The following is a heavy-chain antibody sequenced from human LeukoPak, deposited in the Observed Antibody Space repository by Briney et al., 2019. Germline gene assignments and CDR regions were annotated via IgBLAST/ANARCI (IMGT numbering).Heavy chain of an antibody. CDR3: ARGRYSVVVPAAIRGNWFDP. V-gene: IGHV4-34*01. CDR2: INHSGST. J-gene: IGHJ5*02. D-gene: IGHD2-2*02. Sequence: SETLCLTCAVYGGSFSGYYWSWIRQPPGKGLEWIGEINHSGSTNYNPSLKSRVTISVDTSKNQFSLKLSSVTAADTAVYYCARGRYSVVVPAAIRGNWFDPWGQGTLVTVSS. CDR1: GGSFSGYY.